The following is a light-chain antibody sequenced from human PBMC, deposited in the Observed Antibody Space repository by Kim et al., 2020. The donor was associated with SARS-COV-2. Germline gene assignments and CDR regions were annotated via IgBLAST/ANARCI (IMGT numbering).Light chain of an antibody. CDR2: DAS. V-gene: IGKV1-5*01. CDR3: QQYNSYPYT. J-gene: IGKJ2*01. CDR1: QSISSW. Sequence: SATVGDRVNITCRASQSISSWLAWYQQKPGKAPKLLIYDASSLESGVPSRFSGSGSETEFTLTISSLQPDDFATYYCQQYNSYPYTFGQGTKLEI.